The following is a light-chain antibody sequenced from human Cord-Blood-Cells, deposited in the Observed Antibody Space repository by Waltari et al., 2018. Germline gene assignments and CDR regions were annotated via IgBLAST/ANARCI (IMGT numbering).Light chain of an antibody. J-gene: IGLJ2*01. CDR3: QAWDSSVV. Sequence: SYELTQPPSVSVSPGQPASITCPGDNLGDKYACWYQQKPGQSPVLVIYQDSKRPSGIPERFSGSNSGNTATLTISGTQAMDEADYYCQAWDSSVVFGGGTKLTVL. V-gene: IGLV3-1*01. CDR2: QDS. CDR1: NLGDKY.